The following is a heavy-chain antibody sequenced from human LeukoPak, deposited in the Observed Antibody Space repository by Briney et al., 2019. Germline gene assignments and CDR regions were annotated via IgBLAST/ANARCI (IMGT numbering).Heavy chain of an antibody. J-gene: IGHJ3*02. D-gene: IGHD2-2*02. CDR3: VRAWDCSSTSCYKGAFDI. V-gene: IGHV1-69*05. CDR1: GGTFSSYA. Sequence: SVKVSCKASGGTFSSYAISWVRQAPGQGLEWMGGIIPIFGTANYAQKFQGRVTITTDESTSTAYMELSSLRSEDTAVYYCVRAWDCSSTSCYKGAFDIWGQGTMVTVSS. CDR2: IIPIFGTA.